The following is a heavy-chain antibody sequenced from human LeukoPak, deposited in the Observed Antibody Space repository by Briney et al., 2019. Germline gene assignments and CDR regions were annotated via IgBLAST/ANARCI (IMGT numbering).Heavy chain of an antibody. Sequence: PGGSLRLSCAASGFTFSSYRMNWVRQAPGKGLEWVSNIKKDRSEIYYVDSVKGRFTISRDNAKNSLYLQMDGLRAEDTAVYYCARSRYDDYWGEGGQVTVS. CDR1: GFTFSSYR. CDR2: IKKDRSEI. J-gene: IGHJ4*02. D-gene: IGHD2-15*01. CDR3: ARSRYDDY. V-gene: IGHV3-7*01.